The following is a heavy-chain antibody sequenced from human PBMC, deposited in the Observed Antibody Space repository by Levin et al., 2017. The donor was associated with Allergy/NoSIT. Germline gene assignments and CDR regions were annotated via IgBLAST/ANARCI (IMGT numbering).Heavy chain of an antibody. CDR1: GGSISSSISY. CDR2: IYNSGST. V-gene: IGHV4-39*01. Sequence: SETLSLTCTVSGGSISSSISYWGWIRQAPGKGLEWIGSIYNSGSTYYNPSLQSRVTTSVDTSKHQFSLKLSSVTAADTAVYYCARQCYDILTGYYNFDYCGQGTLVTVSS. J-gene: IGHJ4*02. CDR3: ARQCYDILTGYYNFDY. D-gene: IGHD3-9*01.